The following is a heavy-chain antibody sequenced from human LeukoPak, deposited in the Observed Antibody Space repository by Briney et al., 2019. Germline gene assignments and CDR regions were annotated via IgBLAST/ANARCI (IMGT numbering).Heavy chain of an antibody. CDR3: VSFYETY. Sequence: GGSLRLSCAASGNYWMHWVRQAPGKGLVWVSHINSDGSWTSYADSVKGRFTISKDNAKNTVYLQMNSLRAEDSAVYYCVSFYETYWGRGTLATVSS. J-gene: IGHJ4*02. CDR2: INSDGSWT. V-gene: IGHV3-74*01. D-gene: IGHD2/OR15-2a*01. CDR1: GNYW.